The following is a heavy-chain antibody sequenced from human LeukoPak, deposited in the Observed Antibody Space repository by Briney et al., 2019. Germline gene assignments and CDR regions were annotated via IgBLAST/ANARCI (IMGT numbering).Heavy chain of an antibody. CDR1: GFTVSSNY. V-gene: IGHV3-66*01. J-gene: IGHJ4*02. Sequence: GGSLRLSCAASGFTVSSNYMSWVRQAPGKGLEWVSVIYSGGSTYYADSVKGRFTISRDNSKSTLYLQMNSLRAEDTAVYYCAKDRHYESNVLGYWGQGTLVTVSS. CDR2: IYSGGST. CDR3: AKDRHYESNVLGY. D-gene: IGHD3-22*01.